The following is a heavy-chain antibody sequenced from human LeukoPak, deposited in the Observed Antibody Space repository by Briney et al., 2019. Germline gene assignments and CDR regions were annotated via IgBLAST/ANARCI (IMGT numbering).Heavy chain of an antibody. V-gene: IGHV4-59*08. J-gene: IGHJ3*02. CDR1: GGSISSYY. CDR3: ARHDPIVGTPDAFDI. D-gene: IGHD1-26*01. Sequence: SETLSLTCTVSGGSISSYYWSWIRQPPGKGLEWVAYIYYSGSTDYNPSLKSRVTISLDTSKNQFSLKLSSVTAADTAVYYCARHDPIVGTPDAFDIWGQGTMDTVSS. CDR2: IYYSGST.